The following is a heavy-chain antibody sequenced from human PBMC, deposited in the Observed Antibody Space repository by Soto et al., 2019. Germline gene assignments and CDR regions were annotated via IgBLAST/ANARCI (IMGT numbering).Heavy chain of an antibody. CDR1: GFSRTTSGVA. CDR3: AYRHAEAPNDFAS. V-gene: IGHV2-5*02. CDR2: IYWDDEP. D-gene: IGHD6-6*01. J-gene: IGHJ3*01. Sequence: QITLKESGPTLVKPTQTLTLTCTFSGFSRTTSGVAVDWIRQHPGKALEWLGLIYWDDEPRYSPSLKNRLTLAGETSENQMVLTITNLDPVTTATYALAYRHAEAPNDFASWGQGTMVTVSS.